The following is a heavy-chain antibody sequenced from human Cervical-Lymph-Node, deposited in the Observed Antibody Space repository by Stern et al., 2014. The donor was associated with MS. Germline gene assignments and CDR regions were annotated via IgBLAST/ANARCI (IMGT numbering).Heavy chain of an antibody. V-gene: IGHV4-30-2*01. CDR2: IYHSGRT. CDR3: ARGGVIYTQDRNGFDV. CDR1: GGSISSGGSS. J-gene: IGHJ3*01. Sequence: QVQLVESGSGQAKPSQTLSLTCAVSGGSISSGGSSWNWIRQPPGKGLEWIGFIYHSGRTYYNPSLKGRVFISVDTSKNQFALNLRSVTAADTAVYYCARGGVIYTQDRNGFDVWGQGTMVTVSS. D-gene: IGHD2-21*01.